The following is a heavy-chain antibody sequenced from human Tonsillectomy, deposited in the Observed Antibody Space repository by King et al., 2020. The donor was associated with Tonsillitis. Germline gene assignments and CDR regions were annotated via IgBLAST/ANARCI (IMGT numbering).Heavy chain of an antibody. J-gene: IGHJ6*03. CDR3: ARIRTAVAAPDLSYFFDYSDV. V-gene: IGHV2-70*11. D-gene: IGHD6-19*01. CDR2: IDWDDDK. Sequence: VTLKESGPALVKPTQTLTLTCTFSGFSLSTSGMCLSWIRQPPGKALEWLARIDWDDDKYYSTSLKTRLTISRDTSKNQMVLKMTNMDPVDTATYYCARIRTAVAAPDLSYFFDYSDVWGKGTTVTVSS. CDR1: GFSLSTSGMC.